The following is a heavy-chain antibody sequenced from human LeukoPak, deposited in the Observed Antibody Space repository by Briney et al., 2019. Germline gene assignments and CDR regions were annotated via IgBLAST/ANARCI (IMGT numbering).Heavy chain of an antibody. D-gene: IGHD6-19*01. CDR3: ARVRFGGGSGWFDY. Sequence: GGSLRLSCAASGFTFSSYWMSWVRQAPGKGLEWVANIKQDGSEKYYVDSVKGRFTNSRDNAKNSLYLQMNSLRAEDTAVYYCARVRFGGGSGWFDYWGQGTLVTVSS. J-gene: IGHJ4*02. CDR2: IKQDGSEK. CDR1: GFTFSSYW. V-gene: IGHV3-7*01.